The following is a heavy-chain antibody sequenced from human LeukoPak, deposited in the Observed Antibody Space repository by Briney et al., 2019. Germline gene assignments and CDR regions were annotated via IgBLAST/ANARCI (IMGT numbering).Heavy chain of an antibody. V-gene: IGHV3-49*04. Sequence: GGSLRLSCTASGFTFGDYAMSWVRQAPGKGLEWVGFIRSKAYGGTTEYAASVKGGFTISRDDSKSIAYLQMNSLKTEDTAVYYCTRGRGFWSGYAYYYYGMDVWGQGTTVTVSS. CDR3: TRGRGFWSGYAYYYYGMDV. J-gene: IGHJ6*02. CDR1: GFTFGDYA. D-gene: IGHD3-3*01. CDR2: IRSKAYGGTT.